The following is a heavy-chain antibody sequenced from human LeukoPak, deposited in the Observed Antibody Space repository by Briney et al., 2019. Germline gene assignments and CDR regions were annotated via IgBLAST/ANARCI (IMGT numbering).Heavy chain of an antibody. CDR3: ARGGYVWGSYRSRDY. CDR2: ISGYNGNA. CDR1: GYTFTSCG. V-gene: IGHV1-18*04. Sequence: ASVKVSCKASGYTFTSCGISWLGRAPRHPLEGLGWISGYNGNANYSQKLQRRVTMTKDTSTSTAYMELRSLRSDDTAVYYCARGGYVWGSYRSRDYWGQGTLVSVSS. D-gene: IGHD3-16*02. J-gene: IGHJ4*02.